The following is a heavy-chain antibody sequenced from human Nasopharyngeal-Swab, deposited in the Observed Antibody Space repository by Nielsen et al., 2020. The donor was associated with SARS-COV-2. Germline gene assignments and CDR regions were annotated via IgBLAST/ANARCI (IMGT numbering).Heavy chain of an antibody. CDR2: IWYDGSNK. CDR3: AREAGYCSGGSCYSGPFDY. V-gene: IGHV3-33*01. J-gene: IGHJ4*02. D-gene: IGHD2-15*01. Sequence: WIRQPPGKGLEWVAVIWYDGSNKYYADSVKGRFTISRDNSKNTLYLQMISLRAEDTAVYYCAREAGYCSGGSCYSGPFDYWGQGTPVTVSS.